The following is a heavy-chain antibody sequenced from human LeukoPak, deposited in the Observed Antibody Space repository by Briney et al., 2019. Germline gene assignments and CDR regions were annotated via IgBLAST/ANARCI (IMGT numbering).Heavy chain of an antibody. V-gene: IGHV4-34*01. Sequence: SETLSLTCAVYGGSFSGYYWSWIRQPPGKGLEWIGEINHSGSTNYNPSLKSRVTISVDTSKNQFSPKLSSVTAADTAVYYCARGSGFYTGNRGIDYWGQGTLVTVSS. D-gene: IGHD3-10*01. CDR1: GGSFSGYY. J-gene: IGHJ4*02. CDR2: INHSGST. CDR3: ARGSGFYTGNRGIDY.